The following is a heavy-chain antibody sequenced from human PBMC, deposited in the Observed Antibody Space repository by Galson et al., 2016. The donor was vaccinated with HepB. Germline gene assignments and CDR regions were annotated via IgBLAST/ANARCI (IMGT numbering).Heavy chain of an antibody. CDR2: IYYSGST. CDR1: GGSISSGGYY. Sequence: TLSLTCTVSGGSISSGGYYWSWIRQHPGKGLEWTGYIYYSGSTYYNPSLKSRVTISVDTSKNQFSLKLSSVTAADTAVYYCAREVQLERRSDWYFDLGGRGTLVTVSS. V-gene: IGHV4-31*03. D-gene: IGHD1-1*01. J-gene: IGHJ2*01. CDR3: AREVQLERRSDWYFDL.